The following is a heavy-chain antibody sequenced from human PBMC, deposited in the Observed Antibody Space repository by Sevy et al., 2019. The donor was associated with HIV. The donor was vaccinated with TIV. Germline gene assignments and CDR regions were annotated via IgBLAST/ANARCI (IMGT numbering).Heavy chain of an antibody. CDR2: IYSGGST. D-gene: IGHD5-12*01. J-gene: IGHJ4*02. V-gene: IGHV3-66*01. CDR3: ARVVATITLYYFDY. Sequence: GGSLRLSCAASGFTVSSNYMSWVRQAPGKGLEWVSVIYSGGSTYYADSVKGRFTISRDNSKNTLYLQMNSRRAEDTAVYYCARVVATITLYYFDYWGQGTLVTVSS. CDR1: GFTVSSNY.